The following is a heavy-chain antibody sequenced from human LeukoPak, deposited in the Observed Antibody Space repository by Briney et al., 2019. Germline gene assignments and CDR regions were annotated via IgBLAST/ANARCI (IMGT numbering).Heavy chain of an antibody. V-gene: IGHV4-34*01. Sequence: SETLSLTCAVYGGSFSGYYWSWIRQPPGKGLEWIGETNHSGSTNYNPSLKSRVTISVDTSKNQFSLKLSSVTAADTAVYYCARGGTSFNLYYYGMDVWGQGTTVTVSS. CDR1: GGSFSGYY. CDR2: TNHSGST. CDR3: ARGGTSFNLYYYGMDV. D-gene: IGHD2-2*01. J-gene: IGHJ6*02.